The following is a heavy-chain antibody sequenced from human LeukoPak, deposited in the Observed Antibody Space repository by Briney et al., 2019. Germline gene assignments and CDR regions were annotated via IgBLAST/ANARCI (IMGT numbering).Heavy chain of an antibody. Sequence: SVTVSCKASGGTFSSYAISWVRQAPGQGLEWMGGIIPIFGTANYAQKFQGRVTITADESTSTAYMELSSLRSEDTAVYYCAREADYYDSSGYYYALLDYWGQGTLVTVSS. CDR2: IIPIFGTA. J-gene: IGHJ4*02. CDR3: AREADYYDSSGYYYALLDY. D-gene: IGHD3-22*01. V-gene: IGHV1-69*13. CDR1: GGTFSSYA.